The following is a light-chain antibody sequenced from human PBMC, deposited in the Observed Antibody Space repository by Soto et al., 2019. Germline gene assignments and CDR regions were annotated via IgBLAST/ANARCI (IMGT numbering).Light chain of an antibody. J-gene: IGKJ5*01. CDR3: QQYNAWPIT. CDR1: QSISSN. CDR2: GAS. V-gene: IGKV3-15*01. Sequence: EIVMTQSPATLSVSPGERATLSCRATQSISSNLAWYLQKPGQAPRLLISGASTRATGIPARFSGGGSGTEFTLTISSLQSEDFAVYHCQQYNAWPITFGQGTRLEIK.